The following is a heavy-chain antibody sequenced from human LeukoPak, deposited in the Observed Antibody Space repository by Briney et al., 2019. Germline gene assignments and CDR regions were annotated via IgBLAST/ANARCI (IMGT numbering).Heavy chain of an antibody. V-gene: IGHV4-61*02. CDR2: ISSSGST. D-gene: IGHD4-17*01. CDR1: GDSISSGDYY. J-gene: IGHJ4*02. CDR3: ARTKKVAYGDYENYFDY. Sequence: SETLSLTCTVSGDSISSGDYYWSWIRQPAGKGLEWIGRISSSGSTNYNPSLKSRVTISVDTSKNQFSLKLSSVTAADTAVYYCARTKKVAYGDYENYFDYWGQGTLVTVSS.